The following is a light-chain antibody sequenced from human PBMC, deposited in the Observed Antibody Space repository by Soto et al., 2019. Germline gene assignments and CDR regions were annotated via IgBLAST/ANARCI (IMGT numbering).Light chain of an antibody. CDR3: HQYDNAPQT. Sequence: ILTQSPGTLSLSPGERATLSCRASQSVSSSHLAWYQQKPGQAPRLLIYGASKRATGIPDRFSGSGSGTDFSLTISRLEPEDFAVYYCHQYDNAPQTYGHGTKVDIK. J-gene: IGKJ3*01. V-gene: IGKV3-20*01. CDR2: GAS. CDR1: QSVSSSH.